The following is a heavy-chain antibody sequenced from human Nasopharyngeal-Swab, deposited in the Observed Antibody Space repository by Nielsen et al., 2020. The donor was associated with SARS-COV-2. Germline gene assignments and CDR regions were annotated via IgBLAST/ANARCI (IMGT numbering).Heavy chain of an antibody. CDR3: ARGAVHHMLDL. V-gene: IGHV1-46*01. CDR2: IIPSEGST. Sequence: WVGQAPGQGPEWLGLIIPSEGSTAYAQKFQGRVTVTRDTSTSTAYMELSSLRSDDTAVYFCARGAVHHMLDLWGQGTRVTVSS. D-gene: IGHD3-16*01. J-gene: IGHJ5*02.